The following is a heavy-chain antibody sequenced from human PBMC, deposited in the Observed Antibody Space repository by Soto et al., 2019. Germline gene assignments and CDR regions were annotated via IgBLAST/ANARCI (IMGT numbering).Heavy chain of an antibody. Sequence: PGGSLRLSCAASGFTFSSYSMNWVRQAPGKGLEWVSYISSNSGTMYYADSVKGRFTISGDNAKNSLYLQMNSLRAEDTAVYYCARDRFYYGSSGYYYFDYWGQGTLVTVSS. CDR2: ISSNSGTM. D-gene: IGHD3-22*01. CDR1: GFTFSSYS. V-gene: IGHV3-48*01. J-gene: IGHJ4*02. CDR3: ARDRFYYGSSGYYYFDY.